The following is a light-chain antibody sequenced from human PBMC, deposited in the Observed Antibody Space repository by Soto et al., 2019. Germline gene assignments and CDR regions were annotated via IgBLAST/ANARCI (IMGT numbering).Light chain of an antibody. CDR3: EKYNNSIT. J-gene: IGKJ5*01. Sequence: EIVMTQSPATLSVSPGERATLSCRASHSVSSNLAWYQQKPGQAPRLLIYGASTRATGIPARFSGRGSGTEFTITVTRLQSEGVAVYYCEKYNNSITFGQGTRLEIK. V-gene: IGKV3-15*01. CDR1: HSVSSN. CDR2: GAS.